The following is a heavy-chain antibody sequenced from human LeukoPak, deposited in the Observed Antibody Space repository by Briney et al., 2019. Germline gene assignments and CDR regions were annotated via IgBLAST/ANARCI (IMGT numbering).Heavy chain of an antibody. CDR2: IYYSAST. D-gene: IGHD6-19*01. V-gene: IGHV4-59*08. CDR3: ARAVSGRFDY. Sequence: PAETLSLTCTASGGSMSPYHWGWIRQPPGKGLEWTGYIYYSASTNYNPSLKRRVTISVDTSKNQFSLKLSSVTAADTAIYYCARAVSGRFDYWGQGTLVTVSS. CDR1: GGSMSPYH. J-gene: IGHJ4*02.